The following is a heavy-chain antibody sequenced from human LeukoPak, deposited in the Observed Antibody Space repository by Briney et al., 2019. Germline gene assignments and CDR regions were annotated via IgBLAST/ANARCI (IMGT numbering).Heavy chain of an antibody. CDR3: ARDHRITIFGVGLPQRPLSYYYGMDV. Sequence: KSSETLSLTCTVSSGSISSYYWSWIRQPPGKGLEWIGYIYYSGSTNYNPSLKSRVTISVDTSKNQFSLKLSSVTAADTAVYYCARDHRITIFGVGLPQRPLSYYYGMDVWGQGTTVTVSS. CDR1: SGSISSYY. J-gene: IGHJ6*02. V-gene: IGHV4-59*01. D-gene: IGHD3-3*01. CDR2: IYYSGST.